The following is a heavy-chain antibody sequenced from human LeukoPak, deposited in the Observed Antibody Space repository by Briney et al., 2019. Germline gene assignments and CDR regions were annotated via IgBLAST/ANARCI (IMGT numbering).Heavy chain of an antibody. CDR3: ARGGGYSGYDSYYYYYGMDV. CDR2: INHSGST. V-gene: IGHV4-34*01. J-gene: IGHJ6*02. Sequence: SETLPLTCAVYGGSFSGYYWSWIRQPPGKGLEWIGEINHSGSTNYNPSLKSRVTISVDTSKNQFSLKLSSVTAADTAVYYCARGGGYSGYDSYYYYYGMDVWGQGTTVTVSS. D-gene: IGHD5-12*01. CDR1: GGSFSGYY.